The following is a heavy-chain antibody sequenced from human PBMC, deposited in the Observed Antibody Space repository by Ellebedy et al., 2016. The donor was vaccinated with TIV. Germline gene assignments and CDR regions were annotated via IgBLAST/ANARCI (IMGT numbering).Heavy chain of an antibody. CDR1: GFNFAEYA. D-gene: IGHD2-21*02. J-gene: IGHJ4*02. V-gene: IGHV3-49*03. CDR2: ISSKTYGGRP. Sequence: GESLKISCSTSGFNFAEYAMVWFRQAPGKGLECVGFISSKTYGGRPEYAASLKGRFTIPRDHSKSVAYLQMKSLQSEDTAVYYCTRNPKKGGDRNPFDYWGRGTLVTVSS. CDR3: TRNPKKGGDRNPFDY.